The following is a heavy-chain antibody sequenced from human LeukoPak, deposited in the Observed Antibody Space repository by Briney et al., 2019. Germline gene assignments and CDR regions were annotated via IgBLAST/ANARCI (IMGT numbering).Heavy chain of an antibody. CDR2: IYYSGST. Sequence: SETLSLTCTVSGGSISSYYWSWIRQPPGKGLEWIGYIYYSGSTNYNPSLKSRVTISVDTSKNQFSLKLSSVTAADTAVYYCARGHGGIVGATDYGMDVWGQGTTVTVSS. V-gene: IGHV4-59*01. D-gene: IGHD1-26*01. J-gene: IGHJ6*02. CDR1: GGSISSYY. CDR3: ARGHGGIVGATDYGMDV.